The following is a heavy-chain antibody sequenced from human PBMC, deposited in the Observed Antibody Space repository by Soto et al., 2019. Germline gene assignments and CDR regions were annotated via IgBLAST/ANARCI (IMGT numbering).Heavy chain of an antibody. CDR3: ARAREAGSYHEGIDY. Sequence: QVHLVESGGGVAQPGRSPRLSCAASGFTFSSYVMHWVRLTPGKGLEWVAVISYDGNTRYYADSVKGRFAISRDNSNSKLYLQMNSLRVEDTAVYYCARAREAGSYHEGIDYWGQGTLVTVSS. CDR1: GFTFSSYV. CDR2: ISYDGNTR. J-gene: IGHJ4*02. D-gene: IGHD3-9*01. V-gene: IGHV3-30*09.